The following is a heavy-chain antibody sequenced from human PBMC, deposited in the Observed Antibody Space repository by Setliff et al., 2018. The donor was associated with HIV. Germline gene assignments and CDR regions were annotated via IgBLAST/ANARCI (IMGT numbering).Heavy chain of an antibody. CDR2: IYYNGDT. CDR1: GGFVSRSSYY. CDR3: VRMEATRPPRGLDY. D-gene: IGHD6-6*01. J-gene: IGHJ4*02. Sequence: SETLSLTCTVSGGFVSRSSYYWGWIRQPRGKRLEWIGTIYYNGDTQYNPSFKRRVIMSVGTSKTQFSLRLISVTAADTAVYYCVRMEATRPPRGLDYWGPGTLVTVSS. V-gene: IGHV4-39*01.